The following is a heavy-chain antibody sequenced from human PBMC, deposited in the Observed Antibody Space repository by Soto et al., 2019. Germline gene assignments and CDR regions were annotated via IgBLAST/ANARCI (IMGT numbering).Heavy chain of an antibody. CDR2: INPTTGAT. Sequence: SSVRVACNASGYTFTGYYMHWVRKAPGEGLEWMGWINPTTGATRYAQKFQGRVTMTRDTSMSTAYLEVRSLRPDDTAVYYCAKGDSSWVSWFDPWGQGTLVTVSS. V-gene: IGHV1-2*02. J-gene: IGHJ5*02. CDR1: GYTFTGYY. CDR3: AKGDSSWVSWFDP. D-gene: IGHD6-19*01.